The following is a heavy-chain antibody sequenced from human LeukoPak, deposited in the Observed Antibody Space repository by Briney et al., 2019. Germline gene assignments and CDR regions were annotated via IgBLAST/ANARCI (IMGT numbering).Heavy chain of an antibody. D-gene: IGHD3-22*01. V-gene: IGHV4-34*01. Sequence: PSETLSLTCAVYGGSLSGYYWSWIRQPPGKGLEWIGEINHSGSTNYNPSLKSRVTISVDTSKNQFSLKLSSVTAADTAVYYCARELGYYADYWGQGTLVTVSS. CDR3: ARELGYYADY. J-gene: IGHJ4*02. CDR1: GGSLSGYY. CDR2: INHSGST.